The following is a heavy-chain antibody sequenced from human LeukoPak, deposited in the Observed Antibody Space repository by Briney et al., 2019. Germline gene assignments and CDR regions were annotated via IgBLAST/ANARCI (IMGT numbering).Heavy chain of an antibody. J-gene: IGHJ4*02. D-gene: IGHD1-26*01. CDR1: GYTFTSYG. CDR2: TSAYNGNT. CDR3: ARDLGHIVGATTKDY. Sequence: ASVKVSCKASGYTFTSYGISWVRQAPGQGLEWMGWTSAYNGNTNYAQKLQGRVTMTTDTSTSTAYMELRSLRSDDTAVYYCARDLGHIVGATTKDYWGQGTLVTVSS. V-gene: IGHV1-18*01.